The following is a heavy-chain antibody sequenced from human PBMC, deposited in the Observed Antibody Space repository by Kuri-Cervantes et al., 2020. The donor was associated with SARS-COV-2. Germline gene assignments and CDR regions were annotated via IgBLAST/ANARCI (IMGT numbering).Heavy chain of an antibody. V-gene: IGHV4-34*01. CDR2: INHSGST. Sequence: ESLKISCAASGFTFSSYSMNWVRQAPGKGLEWIGEINHSGSTNYNPSLKSRVTISVDTSKNQFSLKLSSVTAADTAVYYCARGVRLLWFGVSHNWFDPWGQGTLVTVSS. J-gene: IGHJ5*02. CDR3: ARGVRLLWFGVSHNWFDP. D-gene: IGHD3-10*01. CDR1: GFTFSSYS.